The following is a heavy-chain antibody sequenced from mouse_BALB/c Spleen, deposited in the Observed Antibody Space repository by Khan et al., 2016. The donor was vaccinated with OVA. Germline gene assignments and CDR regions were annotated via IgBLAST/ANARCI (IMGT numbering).Heavy chain of an antibody. J-gene: IGHJ2*01. CDR1: GYIFTSYW. CDR3: ARPYDRSHDFDY. Sequence: QVQLEESGAELVRPGASVNLSCKTSGYIFTSYWIHWVKQRSGQGLEWIARIYPGTGSTYYNEKFKGKATLTADKSSITAYMQLSSLKSEDSAVYSCARPYDRSHDFDYWGQGTTLTVSS. D-gene: IGHD1-1*01. CDR2: IYPGTGST. V-gene: IGHV1S132*01.